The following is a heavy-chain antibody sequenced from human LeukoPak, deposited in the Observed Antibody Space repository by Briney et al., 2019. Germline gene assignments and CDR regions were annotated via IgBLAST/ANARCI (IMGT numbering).Heavy chain of an antibody. J-gene: IGHJ3*02. D-gene: IGHD4-17*01. CDR1: GFTLTIYW. V-gene: IGHV3-7*01. CDR2: IKEDGSEK. CDR3: ARGDYGAEDAFDI. Sequence: GGSLRLSCAASGFTLTIYWMSWVRQAPGKGLEWVANIKEDGSEKYYVDSVKGRFAISRDNHKNSLFLQMNSLRGEDTAVYYCARGDYGAEDAFDIWGQGTMATVSS.